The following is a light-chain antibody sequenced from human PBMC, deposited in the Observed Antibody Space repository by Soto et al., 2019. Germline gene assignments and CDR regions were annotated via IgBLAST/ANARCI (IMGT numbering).Light chain of an antibody. J-gene: IGKJ1*01. Sequence: AIRMTQSPSSLSASTGDRVTITSRASQGISSYLAWYQQKPGKAPKLLIYAASTLQSGVPSRFSGSGSGTDFTFTISCLQSEDSATYYCQQYYSYPWTFGHGTKVDIK. CDR3: QQYYSYPWT. CDR2: AAS. CDR1: QGISSY. V-gene: IGKV1-8*01.